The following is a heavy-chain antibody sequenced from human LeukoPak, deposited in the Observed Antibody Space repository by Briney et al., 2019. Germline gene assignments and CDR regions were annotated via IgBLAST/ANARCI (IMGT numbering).Heavy chain of an antibody. Sequence: GGSLRLSCAASKFTFSFSGMHWVRQAPGKGLEWVASTSYDETNKQYADSVKGRFTISRDNANRTLYLQMNSPRPEDTAVYYCAKETPYYGSGTYVYFDYWGQGALVTVSS. D-gene: IGHD3-10*01. V-gene: IGHV3-30*18. J-gene: IGHJ4*02. CDR2: TSYDETNK. CDR3: AKETPYYGSGTYVYFDY. CDR1: KFTFSFSG.